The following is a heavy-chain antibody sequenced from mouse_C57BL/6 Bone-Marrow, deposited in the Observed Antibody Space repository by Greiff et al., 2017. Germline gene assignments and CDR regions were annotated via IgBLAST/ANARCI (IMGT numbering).Heavy chain of an antibody. D-gene: IGHD1-1*01. Sequence: EVKVVESGGGLVKPGGSLKLSCAASGFTFSSYAMSWVRQTPEKRLEWVATISDGGSYTYYPDNVKGRFTISRDNAKNNLYLQMSHLKSEDTAMYYCARDPHYYGSSYVDWYFDVWGTGTTVTVSS. CDR2: ISDGGSYT. J-gene: IGHJ1*03. CDR1: GFTFSSYA. V-gene: IGHV5-4*01. CDR3: ARDPHYYGSSYVDWYFDV.